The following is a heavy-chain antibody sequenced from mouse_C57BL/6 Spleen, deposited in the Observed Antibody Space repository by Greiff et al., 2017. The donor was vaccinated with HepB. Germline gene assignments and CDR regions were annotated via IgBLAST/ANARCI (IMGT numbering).Heavy chain of an antibody. CDR2: INPNNGGT. J-gene: IGHJ1*03. V-gene: IGHV1-22*01. D-gene: IGHD2-2*01. CDR3: ARDGYVYWYFDV. Sequence: EVQLQQSGPELVKPGASVKMSCKASGYTFTDYNMHWVKQSPGKSLEWIGYINPNNGGTSYNQKFKGKATLTVNKSSSTAYMELRSLTSEDSAVYYCARDGYVYWYFDVWGKRTTVTVSS. CDR1: GYTFTDYN.